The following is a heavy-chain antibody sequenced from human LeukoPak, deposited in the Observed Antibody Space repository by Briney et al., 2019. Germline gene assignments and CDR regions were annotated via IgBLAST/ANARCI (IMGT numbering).Heavy chain of an antibody. Sequence: PSETLSLTCTVNGGSFSGYYWNWIRQPPGRGLEWIGEINHGGGTKYNPSLKSRVIISLDASNSQVSLKLSSVTAADTAVYYCARGRWIAAAGSYYYYGMDVWGQGTTVTVSS. D-gene: IGHD6-25*01. CDR1: GGSFSGYY. J-gene: IGHJ6*02. V-gene: IGHV4-34*01. CDR3: ARGRWIAAAGSYYYYGMDV. CDR2: INHGGGT.